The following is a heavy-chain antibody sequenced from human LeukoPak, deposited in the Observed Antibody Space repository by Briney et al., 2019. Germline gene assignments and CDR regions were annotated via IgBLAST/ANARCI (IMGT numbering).Heavy chain of an antibody. CDR2: VSGSGGAT. D-gene: IGHD1-1*01. V-gene: IGHV3-23*01. Sequence: GSLRLPCAASGFTFNNYAMSWVRQAPGMGLEWLSYVSGSGGATYYAASVKGRFTISRDNSKNTVYLQMGSLRAEDTAVYYCAKNRGGTYKYYMDVWGNGTTVTVSS. J-gene: IGHJ6*03. CDR1: GFTFNNYA. CDR3: AKNRGGTYKYYMDV.